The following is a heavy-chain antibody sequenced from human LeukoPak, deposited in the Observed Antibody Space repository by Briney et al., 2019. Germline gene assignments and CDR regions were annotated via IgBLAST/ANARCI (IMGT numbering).Heavy chain of an antibody. J-gene: IGHJ4*02. Sequence: SETLSLTCTVSGDSIISTNYYWGWIRQPPGKGLEWIGHIYYSGATYYNPSLKSRVTISVDTSKNQFSLKLSSVTAADTAVYYCARGYYYDSSGYYTFDYWGPGTLVTVSS. D-gene: IGHD3-22*01. CDR3: ARGYYYDSSGYYTFDY. CDR1: GDSIISTNYY. V-gene: IGHV4-39*01. CDR2: IYYSGAT.